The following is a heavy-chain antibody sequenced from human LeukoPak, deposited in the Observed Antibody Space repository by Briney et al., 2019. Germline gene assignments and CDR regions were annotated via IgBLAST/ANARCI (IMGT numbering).Heavy chain of an antibody. CDR1: GFTFSSYW. V-gene: IGHV3-74*01. CDR3: ASSSQYYYDSSDLDY. Sequence: PGGSLRLSCAASGFTFSSYWTHWVRPAPGKGLVWVSRINIDGSSTSYAGSVKGRFTISRDNAKNTLYLQMNSLRAEDTAVYYCASSSQYYYDSSDLDYWGQGTLVTVSS. D-gene: IGHD3-22*01. J-gene: IGHJ4*02. CDR2: INIDGSST.